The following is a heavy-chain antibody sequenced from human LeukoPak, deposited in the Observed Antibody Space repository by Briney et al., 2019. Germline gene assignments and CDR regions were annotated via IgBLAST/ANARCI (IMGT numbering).Heavy chain of an antibody. Sequence: SETLSLTCAVYGGSFSGYYWSWIRQPPGKGLEWIGEINHSGSTNYNPSLKSRVTISVDTSKNQLSLKLSSVTAADTAVYYCARLTDWFDPWGQGTLVTVSS. CDR2: INHSGST. J-gene: IGHJ5*02. CDR3: ARLTDWFDP. V-gene: IGHV4-34*01. CDR1: GGSFSGYY. D-gene: IGHD3-9*01.